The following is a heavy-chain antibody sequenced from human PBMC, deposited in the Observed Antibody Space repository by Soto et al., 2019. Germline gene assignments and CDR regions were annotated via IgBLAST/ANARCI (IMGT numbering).Heavy chain of an antibody. CDR3: SRGVQGSRYFEL. CDR2: ITNDGTDT. J-gene: IGHJ2*01. Sequence: EVPLVDSGGGLVQPGGSLRLSCAASGYVFSSYWMHWVRQVPGKGPVWVSRITNDGTDTSYADFVNGRFTISRDNAKCTLYLQMTSLSVEDTAVYYCSRGVQGSRYFELWGRGTLVTVSS. V-gene: IGHV3-74*01. CDR1: GYVFSSYW.